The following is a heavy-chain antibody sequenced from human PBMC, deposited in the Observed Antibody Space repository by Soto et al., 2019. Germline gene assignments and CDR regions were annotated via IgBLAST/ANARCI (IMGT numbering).Heavy chain of an antibody. CDR1: GGSISSYY. J-gene: IGHJ4*02. V-gene: IGHV4-59*08. Sequence: PSETLSLTCXVSGGSISSYYWSWIRQPPGKGLEWIGYIYYSGSTNYNPSLKSRVTISVDTSKNQFSLKLSSVTAADTAVYYCARYGCSGGSCYYGYFDYWGQGTLVTVSS. CDR3: ARYGCSGGSCYYGYFDY. CDR2: IYYSGST. D-gene: IGHD2-15*01.